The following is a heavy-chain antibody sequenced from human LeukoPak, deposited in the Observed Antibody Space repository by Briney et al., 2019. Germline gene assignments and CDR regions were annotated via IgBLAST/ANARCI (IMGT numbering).Heavy chain of an antibody. V-gene: IGHV4-59*01. J-gene: IGHJ6*02. Sequence: SETLSLTCTVSGGSINSFYWSWIRQPPGKGLEWIGYVYYTGSTSYNPSLKSRVTMSIDLSKNQFSLKLSSVTAADTAVYYCAREDYYYGMDVWGQGTTVTVSS. CDR2: VYYTGST. CDR1: GGSINSFY. CDR3: AREDYYYGMDV.